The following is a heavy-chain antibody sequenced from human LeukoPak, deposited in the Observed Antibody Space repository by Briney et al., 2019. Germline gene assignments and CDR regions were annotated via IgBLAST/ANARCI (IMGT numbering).Heavy chain of an antibody. CDR1: GFTFSSYS. D-gene: IGHD2-2*01. V-gene: IGHV3-48*04. Sequence: GGSLRLSCAASGFTFSSYSMNWVRQAPGKGLEWVSYISSSSTIYYADSVKGRFTISRDNAKNSLYLQMNSLRAEDTAVYYCARAMRALSYAFDIWGQGTMVTVSS. CDR3: ARAMRALSYAFDI. CDR2: ISSSSTI. J-gene: IGHJ3*02.